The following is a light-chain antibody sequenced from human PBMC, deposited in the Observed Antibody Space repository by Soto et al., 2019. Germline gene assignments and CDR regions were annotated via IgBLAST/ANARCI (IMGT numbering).Light chain of an antibody. CDR3: HQYSETPLS. V-gene: IGKV4-1*01. Sequence: DIVLTQSPDSLSVSLGERATISCKASQSLLFSVTKKDYMGWYQQRPGQPPKLLIYWASSRQSGVTDRFSGSGSETDFTLSISSVQAEDVAVYYCHQYSETPLSFGRGTKIEIK. J-gene: IGKJ4*01. CDR2: WAS. CDR1: QSLLFSVTKKDY.